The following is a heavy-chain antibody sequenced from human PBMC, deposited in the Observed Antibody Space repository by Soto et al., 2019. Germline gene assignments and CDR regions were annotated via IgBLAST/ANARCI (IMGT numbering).Heavy chain of an antibody. CDR1: GGSISSGGYY. CDR3: VRDSGAAAAGWFDP. Sequence: QVQLQESGPGLVKPSQTLSLTCTVSGGSISSGGYYWSWIRQQPGKGLEWIGHIYYSGNTFHNPSLKRRVIISVDTSKSQSSLKLNSVPAADTAVYYCVRDSGAAAAGWFDPWGQGTLVTVSS. D-gene: IGHD6-13*01. J-gene: IGHJ5*02. CDR2: IYYSGNT. V-gene: IGHV4-31*03.